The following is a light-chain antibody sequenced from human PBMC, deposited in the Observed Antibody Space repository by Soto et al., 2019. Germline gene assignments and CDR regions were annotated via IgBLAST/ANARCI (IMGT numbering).Light chain of an antibody. Sequence: AIQLTQSPSSLSTSVGDRVTTTCRASQGINSALAWYQKKPGTAPKLLIYGASNLQGGVSNLAGGVPSRFSGSGFGTDFTLTINSLQPGDFATYYCQQFSTYPITFGQGTRLDSK. CDR2: GASNLQGGVS. CDR1: QGINSA. V-gene: IGKV1-13*02. CDR3: QQFSTYPIT. J-gene: IGKJ5*01.